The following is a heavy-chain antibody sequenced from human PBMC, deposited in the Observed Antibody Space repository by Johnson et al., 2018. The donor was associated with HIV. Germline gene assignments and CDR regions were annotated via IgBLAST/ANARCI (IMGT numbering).Heavy chain of an antibody. Sequence: VQLVESGGGVVQPGRSLRLSCAASGFTFSSYDMHWVRQATGKGLEWVSAIGTAGDTYYPGSVKGRFTISRDNSKNTLYMQMNSLKPEDTALYYCARIGGSYLVLWAFDIWGQGTMVTVSS. J-gene: IGHJ3*02. CDR1: GFTFSSYD. V-gene: IGHV3-13*01. D-gene: IGHD1-26*01. CDR2: IGTAGDT. CDR3: ARIGGSYLVLWAFDI.